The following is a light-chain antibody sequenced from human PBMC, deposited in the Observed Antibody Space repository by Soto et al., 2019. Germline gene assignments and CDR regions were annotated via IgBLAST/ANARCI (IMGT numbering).Light chain of an antibody. Sequence: EIVLTQSPATLSLSPGERATLSCWASQSIGTSLAWYQQKPGQAPRLLIYDASTRATGIPARFSGSGSGSAFTLTISSLAPADFAIYYCQQRSNWPMFTFGPGTKVDVK. J-gene: IGKJ3*01. CDR1: QSIGTS. V-gene: IGKV3-11*01. CDR3: QQRSNWPMFT. CDR2: DAS.